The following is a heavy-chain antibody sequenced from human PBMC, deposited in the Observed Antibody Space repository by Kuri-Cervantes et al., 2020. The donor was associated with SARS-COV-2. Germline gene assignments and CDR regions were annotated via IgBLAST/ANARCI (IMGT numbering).Heavy chain of an antibody. CDR3: AKEISTTGHRYFYGMDV. CDR1: GFTFSKYA. D-gene: IGHD2/OR15-2a*01. Sequence: GESLKISCAASGFTFSKYAVHWLRQAPGKGLEWVAIISFDGIDKYYGDSVKGRFTISRDNSKNTLYPQMNSLRAEDTAVYYCAKEISTTGHRYFYGMDVWGQGTTVTVSS. J-gene: IGHJ6*02. V-gene: IGHV3-30*18. CDR2: ISFDGIDK.